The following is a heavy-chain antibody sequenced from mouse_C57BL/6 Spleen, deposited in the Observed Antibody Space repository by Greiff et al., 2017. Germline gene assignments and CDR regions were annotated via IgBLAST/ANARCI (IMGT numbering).Heavy chain of an antibody. J-gene: IGHJ3*01. CDR3: ASTTVVATPFAY. CDR2: IGPGSGST. V-gene: IGHV1-77*01. CDR1: GYTFTDYY. Sequence: QVQLKQSGAELVKPGVSVKISCKASGYTFTDYYINWVKQRPGQGLEWIGKIGPGSGSTYYNEKFKSKATLTVDTSSSTAYMQLSSLTSEDSAVYYCASTTVVATPFAYWGQGTLVTVSA. D-gene: IGHD1-1*01.